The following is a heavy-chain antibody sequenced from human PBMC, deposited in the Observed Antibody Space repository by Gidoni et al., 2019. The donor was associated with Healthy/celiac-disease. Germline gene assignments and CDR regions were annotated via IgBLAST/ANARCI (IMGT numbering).Heavy chain of an antibody. Sequence: EVQLVESGGGLVQPGVSLRLSCAPSGFTFSSYWMSLVRQAPGKGLAWVAKIKKDGSEKYYVDSVKGRFTSSRDNAKNSLYLQMNSLRAEDTAVYYCARVGYSSSWYGSGWFDPWGQGTLVTVSS. CDR2: IKKDGSEK. J-gene: IGHJ5*02. V-gene: IGHV3-7*03. D-gene: IGHD6-13*01. CDR3: ARVGYSSSWYGSGWFDP. CDR1: GFTFSSYW.